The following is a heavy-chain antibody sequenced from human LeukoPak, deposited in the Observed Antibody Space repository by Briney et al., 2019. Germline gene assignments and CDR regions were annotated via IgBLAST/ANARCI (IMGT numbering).Heavy chain of an antibody. Sequence: GESLRLSCAASGFTFSTYTMNWVRQAPAKGQEWVSSISTTSTYIYYADSVRGRFLISRDNAKNSLSLQMTSLRAEDTAVYFCTRAKQWNYYFDFWGQGTLVTVSS. CDR3: TRAKQWNYYFDF. V-gene: IGHV3-21*01. CDR2: ISTTSTYI. D-gene: IGHD1-7*01. J-gene: IGHJ4*02. CDR1: GFTFSTYT.